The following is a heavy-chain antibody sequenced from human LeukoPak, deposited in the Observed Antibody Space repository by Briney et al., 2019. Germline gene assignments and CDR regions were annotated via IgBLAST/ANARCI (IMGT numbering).Heavy chain of an antibody. Sequence: SETLSLTCTVSGGSISSYCWSWIRQPPGKGLEWIGYIYYSGSTNYNPSLKSRVTISVDTSKNQFSLKLSSVTAADTAVYYCARDRGELLWFGELLSNNPWGAFDIWGQGTMVTVSS. CDR1: GGSISSYC. CDR2: IYYSGST. J-gene: IGHJ3*02. V-gene: IGHV4-59*01. CDR3: ARDRGELLWFGELLSNNPWGAFDI. D-gene: IGHD3-10*01.